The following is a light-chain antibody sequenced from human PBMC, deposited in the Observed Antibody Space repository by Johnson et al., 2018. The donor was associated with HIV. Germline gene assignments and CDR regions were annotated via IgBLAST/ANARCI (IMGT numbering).Light chain of an antibody. Sequence: QSLLTQPPPLSAAPGQKVTISCSGSSSNIGNNYVSWYQQLPGTAPKLLIYDNNKRPSGIPDRFSGSKSGTSATLGITGLQTGDEADYYCGTWDSSLSASVFGTGTKVTVL. V-gene: IGLV1-51*01. CDR3: GTWDSSLSASV. J-gene: IGLJ1*01. CDR2: DNN. CDR1: SSNIGNNY.